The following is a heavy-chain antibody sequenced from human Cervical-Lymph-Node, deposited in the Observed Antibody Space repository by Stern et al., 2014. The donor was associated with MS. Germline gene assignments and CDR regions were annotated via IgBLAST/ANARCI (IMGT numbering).Heavy chain of an antibody. CDR3: ARRGGQRLIHFDS. CDR1: GDFVTNTNY. CDR2: ISYTGGT. Sequence: VQLVESGPGLVKPSETLSLTCVVSGDFVTNTNYWSWVRQSPGKGLEWIGEISYTGGTNYNPFLKSRPLLALGNSKTQLSLILASVTATDTAVYFCARRGGQRLIHFDSWGQGTLVTVSS. V-gene: IGHV4-4*02. D-gene: IGHD6-25*01. J-gene: IGHJ4*02.